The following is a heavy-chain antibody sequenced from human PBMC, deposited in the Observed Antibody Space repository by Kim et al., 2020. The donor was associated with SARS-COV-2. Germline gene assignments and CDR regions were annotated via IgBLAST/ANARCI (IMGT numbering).Heavy chain of an antibody. V-gene: IGHV4-34*01. CDR1: GGSFSGYY. CDR2: INHSGST. CDR3: ARGGRGTAMVRRNNWFDP. Sequence: SETLSLTCAVYGGSFSGYYWSWIRQPPGKGLEWIGEINHSGSTNYNPSLKSRVTISVDTSKNQFSLKLSSVTAADTAVYYCARGGRGTAMVRRNNWFDPWGQGTLVTVSS. J-gene: IGHJ5*02. D-gene: IGHD5-18*01.